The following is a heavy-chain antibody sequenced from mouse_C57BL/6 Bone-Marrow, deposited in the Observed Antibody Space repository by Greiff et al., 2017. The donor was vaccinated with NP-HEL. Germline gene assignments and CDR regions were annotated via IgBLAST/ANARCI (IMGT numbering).Heavy chain of an antibody. V-gene: IGHV1-69*01. CDR1: GYTFTSYW. CDR2: IDPSDSYT. D-gene: IGHD1-1*01. CDR3: ARDYGSSYPDY. J-gene: IGHJ2*01. Sequence: QVQLQQPGAELVMPGASVKLSCTASGYTFTSYWMHWVKQRPGQGLEWIGEIDPSDSYTNYNQKFKGKSTLTVDTSSSTAYMQLSSLTSEDSAVYYCARDYGSSYPDYWGQGTTLTVSS.